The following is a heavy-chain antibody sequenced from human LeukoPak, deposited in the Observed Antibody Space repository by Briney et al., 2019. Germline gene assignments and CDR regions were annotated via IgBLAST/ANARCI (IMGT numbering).Heavy chain of an antibody. CDR3: ARDDYGGIDY. CDR2: ISSSSSYI. J-gene: IGHJ4*02. CDR1: GFTCSTYN. V-gene: IGHV3-21*01. Sequence: GGSLRLSCVASGFTCSTYNMNWVRQAPGKGLEWVSSISSSSSYIYYADSVKGRFTISRDNAKNSLYLQMNSLRAEDTAVYYCARDDYGGIDYWGQGTLVTVSS. D-gene: IGHD4-17*01.